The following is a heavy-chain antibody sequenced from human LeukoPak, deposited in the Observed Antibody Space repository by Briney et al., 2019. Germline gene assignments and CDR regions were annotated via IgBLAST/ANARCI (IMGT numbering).Heavy chain of an antibody. CDR3: ARDGRGWLQPGYYFDY. CDR2: IYYSGST. V-gene: IGHV4-59*01. D-gene: IGHD5-24*01. Sequence: SETLSLTCTVSGGSISSYYWSWIRQPPGKGLEWIGYIYYSGSTNYNPSLKSRVTISVDTSKNQFFLKLSSVTAADTAVYYCARDGRGWLQPGYYFDYWGQGTLVTVSS. CDR1: GGSISSYY. J-gene: IGHJ4*02.